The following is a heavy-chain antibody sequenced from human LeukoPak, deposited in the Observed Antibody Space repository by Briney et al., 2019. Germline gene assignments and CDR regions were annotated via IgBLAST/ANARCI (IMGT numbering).Heavy chain of an antibody. D-gene: IGHD2-2*01. CDR2: INPNSGGT. V-gene: IGHV1-2*02. CDR1: GYTFTGYY. CDR3: ARGAIVVVPAAMEDGAY. J-gene: IGHJ4*02. Sequence: ASVKVSCKASGYTFTGYYMHWVRQAPGQGLEWMGWINPNSGGTNYAQKFQGRVTMTRDTSNSTAYMELSRLRSDDTAVYYCARGAIVVVPAAMEDGAYWGQGTLVTVSS.